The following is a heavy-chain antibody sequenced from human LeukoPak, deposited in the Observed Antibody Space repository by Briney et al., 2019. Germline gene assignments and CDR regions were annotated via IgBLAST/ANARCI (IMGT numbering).Heavy chain of an antibody. D-gene: IGHD3-22*01. V-gene: IGHV3-30*03. CDR3: AREVSEGFDF. CDR1: GFTFSHYG. Sequence: GGSLRLSCEVSGFTFSHYGIHWVRQAPGKGLEWVAVMSYDERDKYYADSVKGRFAISRDNAKNSLYLQMNSLRAEDTAVYYCAREVSEGFDFWGQGTLVTVSS. CDR2: MSYDERDK. J-gene: IGHJ4*02.